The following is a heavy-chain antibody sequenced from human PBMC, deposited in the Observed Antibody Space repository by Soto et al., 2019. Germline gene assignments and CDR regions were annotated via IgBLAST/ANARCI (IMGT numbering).Heavy chain of an antibody. CDR3: ARDLKYSGSSSHYGMDV. Sequence: SVKVSCKASGGSLSNYGISWVRQAPGQGLEWMGGIIPVFGTANYAQKFQGRVTITADESTNIVYMDVTSLRAGDTAVYYCARDLKYSGSSSHYGMDVWGQGTTVTVSS. CDR1: GGSLSNYG. V-gene: IGHV1-69*13. J-gene: IGHJ6*02. D-gene: IGHD6-6*01. CDR2: IIPVFGTA.